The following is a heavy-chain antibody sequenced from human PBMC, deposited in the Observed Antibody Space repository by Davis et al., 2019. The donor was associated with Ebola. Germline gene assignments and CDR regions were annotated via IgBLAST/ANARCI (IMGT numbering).Heavy chain of an antibody. V-gene: IGHV3-74*01. CDR3: AREVDYGRGMDV. Sequence: GESLKISCAASGFTFSSYWMHWVRQAPGKGLVWVSRINSDGSSTSYADSVKGRFTISRDNAKNTLYLQMNSLRAEDTAVYYCAREVDYGRGMDVWGQGTTVTVSS. D-gene: IGHD4-17*01. J-gene: IGHJ6*02. CDR2: INSDGSST. CDR1: GFTFSSYW.